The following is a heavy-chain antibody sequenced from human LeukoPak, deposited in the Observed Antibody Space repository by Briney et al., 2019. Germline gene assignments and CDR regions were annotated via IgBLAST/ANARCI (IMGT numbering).Heavy chain of an antibody. CDR2: IYYSGST. CDR3: ARHGDSSSWYSDYFDY. D-gene: IGHD6-13*01. CDR1: GGSISSSSYY. J-gene: IGHJ4*02. V-gene: IGHV4-39*01. Sequence: PSETLSLTCTVSGGSISSSSYYWGWIRQPPGKGLEWIGSIYYSGSTYYNPSLKSRVTISVDTTKNQFSLKLSSVTAADTAVYYCARHGDSSSWYSDYFDYWGQGTLVTVSS.